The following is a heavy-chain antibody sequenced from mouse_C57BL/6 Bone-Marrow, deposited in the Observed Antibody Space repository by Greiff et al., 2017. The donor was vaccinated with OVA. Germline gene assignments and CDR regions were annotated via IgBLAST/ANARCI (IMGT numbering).Heavy chain of an antibody. D-gene: IGHD1-1*01. V-gene: IGHV5-17*01. Sequence: EVQLQESGGGLVKPGGSLKLSCAASGFTFSDYGMHWVRQAPEKGLEWVAYISSGSSTIYYADTVKGRFTISRDNAKNTLFLQMTSLRSEDTAMYYCARSYDSSGGFAYWGQGTLVTVSA. J-gene: IGHJ3*01. CDR3: ARSYDSSGGFAY. CDR1: GFTFSDYG. CDR2: ISSGSSTI.